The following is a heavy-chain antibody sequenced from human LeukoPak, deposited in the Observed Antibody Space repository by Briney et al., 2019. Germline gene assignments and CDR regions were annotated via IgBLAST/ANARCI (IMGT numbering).Heavy chain of an antibody. Sequence: SETLSLTCTVSGGSISSSSYYWGWIRQPPGKGLEWIGEINHSGSTNYNPSLKSRVTISVDTSKNQFSLKLSSVTAADTAVYYCARVWGTYYYGSGTRDRGFDPWGQGTLVTVSS. D-gene: IGHD3-10*01. CDR3: ARVWGTYYYGSGTRDRGFDP. V-gene: IGHV4-39*07. CDR1: GGSISSSSYY. CDR2: INHSGST. J-gene: IGHJ5*02.